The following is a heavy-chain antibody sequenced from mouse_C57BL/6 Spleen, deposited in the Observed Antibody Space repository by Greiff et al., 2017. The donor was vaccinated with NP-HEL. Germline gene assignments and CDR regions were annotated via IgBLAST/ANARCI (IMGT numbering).Heavy chain of an antibody. CDR3: ARGGDYYYGSGAFAF. CDR2: IHPNSGST. J-gene: IGHJ3*01. D-gene: IGHD1-1*01. V-gene: IGHV1-64*01. Sequence: QVQLQQPGAELVKPGASVKLSCKASGYTFTSYWMHWVKQRPGQGLEWIGMIHPNSGSTNYNEKFKSKATLTVDKSSSTAYMQLSSLTSEDSAVYYCARGGDYYYGSGAFAFWGQGGLVTVSA. CDR1: GYTFTSYW.